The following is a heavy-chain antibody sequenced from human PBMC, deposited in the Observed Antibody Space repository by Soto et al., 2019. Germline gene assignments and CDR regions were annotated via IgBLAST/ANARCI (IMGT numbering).Heavy chain of an antibody. CDR3: ARASRRSGYGPLNSFDA. J-gene: IGHJ5*02. V-gene: IGHV4-59*01. Sequence: PSETLSLTCTVSGGSSSSYYWRCIRQPPGKGLECIEYFYYSGSTNYNPSLKSRVTISVETSKNQFSLKLSSVTAADTAVYYCARASRRSGYGPLNSFDAWGQGTMVTVSS. CDR2: FYYSGST. D-gene: IGHD5-12*01. CDR1: GGSSSSYY.